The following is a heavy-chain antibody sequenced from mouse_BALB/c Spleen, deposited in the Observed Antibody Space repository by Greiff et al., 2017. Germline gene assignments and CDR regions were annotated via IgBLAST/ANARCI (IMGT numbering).Heavy chain of an antibody. D-gene: IGHD1-1*01. V-gene: IGHV1-80*01. CDR2: IYPGDGDT. CDR1: GYAFSSYW. J-gene: IGHJ4*01. CDR3: ARCGRDAMDY. Sequence: QVQLKQSGAELVRPGSSVKISCKASGYAFSSYWMNWVKQRPGQGLEWIGQIYPGDGDTNYNGKFKGKATLTADKSSSTAYMQLSSLTSEDSAVYFCARCGRDAMDYWGQGTSVTVSS.